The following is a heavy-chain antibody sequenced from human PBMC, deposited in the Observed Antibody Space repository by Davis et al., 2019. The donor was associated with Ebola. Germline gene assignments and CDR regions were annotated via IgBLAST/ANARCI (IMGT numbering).Heavy chain of an antibody. V-gene: IGHV3-23*01. CDR3: AKALRGTIFYYGMDV. CDR1: GFTFSSYA. Sequence: GGSLRLSCAASGFTFSSYAMSWVRQAPGKGLEWVSAISGSGGSTYYADSVKGRFTVSRDNSKNTLYVQMDRLRADDTAVYYCAKALRGTIFYYGMDVWGQGTTVTVSS. D-gene: IGHD3-10*01. CDR2: ISGSGGST. J-gene: IGHJ6*02.